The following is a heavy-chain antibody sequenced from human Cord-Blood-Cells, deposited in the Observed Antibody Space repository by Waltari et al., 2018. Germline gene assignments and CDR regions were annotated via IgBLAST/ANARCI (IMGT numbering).Heavy chain of an antibody. J-gene: IGHJ6*02. D-gene: IGHD3-16*01. V-gene: IGHV4-34*01. CDR3: AILGGEGYYYYGMDV. CDR2: INHCGST. Sequence: QVQLQQWGAGLLKPSETLSLTCAVYGGSFSGYYWRWIRQHPGKGLEWIGEINHCGSTNDNPSLKSRVTISVDPSKNPFSLKLSSVTAADTAVYYCAILGGEGYYYYGMDVWGQGTTVTVSS. CDR1: GGSFSGYY.